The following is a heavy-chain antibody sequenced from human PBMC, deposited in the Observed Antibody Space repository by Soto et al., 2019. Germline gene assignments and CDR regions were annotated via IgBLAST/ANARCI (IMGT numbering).Heavy chain of an antibody. J-gene: IGHJ4*02. Sequence: QVQLVQSGAEVKKPGASVKVSCQASGYTCTSYGISWVRQAPGQGLEWMGWISAYNGNTNYAQKLQGRVTMTTDTSTSTAYMELRSLRSDDTAVYYCARGQLLWFGESGNIDFDYWGQGTLVTVSS. V-gene: IGHV1-18*01. D-gene: IGHD3-10*01. CDR1: GYTCTSYG. CDR2: ISAYNGNT. CDR3: ARGQLLWFGESGNIDFDY.